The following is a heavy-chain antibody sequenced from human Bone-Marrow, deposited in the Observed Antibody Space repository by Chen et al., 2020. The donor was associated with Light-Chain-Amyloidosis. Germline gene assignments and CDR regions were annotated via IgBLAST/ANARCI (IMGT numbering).Heavy chain of an antibody. V-gene: IGHV4-61*08. Sequence: KLQESAPGLVDPSRTLSLPLTVSGVPSITIREYYWGWMWQAPGKGLEWIGYFGYVGGPRYSPSLARRMSISGDTSKNQFSLKINFVTAADTAVYYCARGDGLGTVDGIRYHGVDVWGPGITVTVSS. J-gene: IGHJ6*02. CDR2: FGYVGGP. D-gene: IGHD1-1*01. CDR1: GVPSITIREYY. CDR3: ARGDGLGTVDGIRYHGVDV.